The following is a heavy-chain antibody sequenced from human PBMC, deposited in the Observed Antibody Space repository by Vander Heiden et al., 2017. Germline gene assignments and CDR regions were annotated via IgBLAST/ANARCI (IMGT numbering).Heavy chain of an antibody. J-gene: IGHJ4*02. D-gene: IGHD6-19*01. Sequence: EVQLVESGGGLTQPGGSLTPPCPASGFTVSSNYMGWVRRAPGKGLEWVSVIYSGGSTYYADSVKGRFTISRDNSKNTLYLQMNSLRAEDTAVYHCARNGYTSGWYRYWGQGTLVTVSS. CDR1: GFTVSSNY. V-gene: IGHV3-53*01. CDR3: ARNGYTSGWYRY. CDR2: IYSGGST.